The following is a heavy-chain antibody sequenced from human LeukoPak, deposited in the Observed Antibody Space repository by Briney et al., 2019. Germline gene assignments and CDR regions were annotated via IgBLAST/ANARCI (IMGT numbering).Heavy chain of an antibody. CDR1: GYTFSSYV. CDR2: ISAYSGNT. CDR3: ARGDICRRTNCLNWFDP. J-gene: IGHJ5*02. D-gene: IGHD2-2*01. V-gene: IGHV1-18*01. Sequence: ASVKVSCKASGYTFSSYVIIWVRQAPGQGLEWMGWISAYSGNTRYAQKLQGRFTMTTDTSTSTAYMELRSLRSDDKAVYYCARGDICRRTNCLNWFDPWGQGTLVTVSS.